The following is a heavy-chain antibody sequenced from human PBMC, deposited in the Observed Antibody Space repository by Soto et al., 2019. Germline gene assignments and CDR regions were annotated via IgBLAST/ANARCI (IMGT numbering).Heavy chain of an antibody. D-gene: IGHD2-2*01. CDR1: GGSLSGYY. CDR3: AGGVYCSSTSCYGGMDV. Sequence: SETLSLTCAVYGGSLSGYYWSWIRQPPGKGLEWIGEINHSGSTNYNPSLKSRDTISVDTSKNQLSLKLSTMTAADTAVFYCAGGVYCSSTSCYGGMDVWGQGTTVP. V-gene: IGHV4-34*01. CDR2: INHSGST. J-gene: IGHJ6*02.